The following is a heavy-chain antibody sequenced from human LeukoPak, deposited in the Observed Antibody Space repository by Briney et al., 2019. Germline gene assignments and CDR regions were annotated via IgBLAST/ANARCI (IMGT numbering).Heavy chain of an antibody. V-gene: IGHV1-2*02. CDR3: ARVGSSSWQLFDY. Sequence: ASVKVSCKASGYTFTDFYIYWVRHAPGQGLEWMRWIDPNSGGTGYSQKFQGRVTMTRDTSISTAYMELSSLRSDDTAVYYCARVGSSSWQLFDYWGQGTLVTVSS. CDR2: IDPNSGGT. D-gene: IGHD6-13*01. J-gene: IGHJ4*02. CDR1: GYTFTDFY.